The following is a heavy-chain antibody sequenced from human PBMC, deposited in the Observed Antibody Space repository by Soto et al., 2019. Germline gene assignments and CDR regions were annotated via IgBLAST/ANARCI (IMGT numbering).Heavy chain of an antibody. D-gene: IGHD2-2*01. CDR1: GFTFSNSA. V-gene: IGHV3-21*01. CDR2: ISGTSSYI. J-gene: IGHJ5*02. Sequence: EVQLVESGGGLVKPGGSLRLSCVASGFTFSNSAMNWFPQAPGKGLEWVPSISGTSSYIYYGDSMKGRFTISRDNAKNSLYLQMNSLRAEDTAVYYCARSHQLLNNWFDAWGQGTLVTVSS. CDR3: ARSHQLLNNWFDA.